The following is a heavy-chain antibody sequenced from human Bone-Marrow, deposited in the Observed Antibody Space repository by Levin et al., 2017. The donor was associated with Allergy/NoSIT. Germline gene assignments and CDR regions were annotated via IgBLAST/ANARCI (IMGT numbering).Heavy chain of an antibody. CDR3: ASVTYSSPSFFDF. CDR1: GYTFTDYY. D-gene: IGHD3-22*01. V-gene: IGHV1-2*02. CDR2: ISPNSGDT. Sequence: RASVKVSCKTSGYTFTDYYIHWMRQAPGQGLEWMGWISPNSGDTNYRQKFQGRVAMTRDTSISTAYMELKDLRTDDTATYYCASVTYSSPSFFDFWGQGTLVTVSS. J-gene: IGHJ4*02.